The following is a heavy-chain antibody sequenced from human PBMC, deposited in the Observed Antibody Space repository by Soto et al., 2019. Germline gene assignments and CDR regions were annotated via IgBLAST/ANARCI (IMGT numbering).Heavy chain of an antibody. D-gene: IGHD2-15*01. J-gene: IGHJ4*02. CDR2: IYYTGSA. CDR3: ARRYGGGFDY. Sequence: SETLSLTCAVSGTSISSTFWWTWVRQPPGKGLEWIGEIYYTGSANYNPSLRGRLTISVDKSNNQFSLDLNSVTAADTAVYYCARRYGGGFDYWGQGTLVTAPQ. V-gene: IGHV4-4*02. CDR1: GTSISSTFW.